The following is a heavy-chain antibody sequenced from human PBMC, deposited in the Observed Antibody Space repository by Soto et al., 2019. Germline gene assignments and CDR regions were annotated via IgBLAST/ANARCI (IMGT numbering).Heavy chain of an antibody. CDR3: ARHYGSGRDYYYYYMDV. J-gene: IGHJ6*03. CDR2: INHSGST. Sequence: QVQLQQWGAGLLKPSETLSLTCAVYGGSFSGYYWSWIRQPPGKGLEWIGEINHSGSTNYNPSLKRRVTISVDTSKNQFSLKLSSVTAADTAVYYCARHYGSGRDYYYYYMDVWGKGTTVTVSS. D-gene: IGHD3-10*01. CDR1: GGSFSGYY. V-gene: IGHV4-34*01.